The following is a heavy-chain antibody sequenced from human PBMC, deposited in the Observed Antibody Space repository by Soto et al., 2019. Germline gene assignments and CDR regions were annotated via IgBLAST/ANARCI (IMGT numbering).Heavy chain of an antibody. D-gene: IGHD1-26*01. CDR1: GFTFSSYS. CDR2: IFVTSTTI. Sequence: PGGSLRLSCVASGFTFSSYSMVWVRQAPGKGLEWISYIFVTSTTIYDTDSVKGRFTISRDNTKDSLYLQMNSLRAEDTAIYYCARGSAFIGLDYWGQGTPVTVSS. J-gene: IGHJ4*02. CDR3: ARGSAFIGLDY. V-gene: IGHV3-48*04.